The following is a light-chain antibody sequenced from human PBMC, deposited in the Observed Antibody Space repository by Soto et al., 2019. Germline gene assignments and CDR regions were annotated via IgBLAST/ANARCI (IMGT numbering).Light chain of an antibody. J-gene: IGKJ4*01. CDR2: AAS. Sequence: DIQMTQSPSSLSASVGDRVTITCRASQGISNYLAWYQQKSGKVPKLLIYAASTLQSVVPPRFGGSGSGTDFPLTISRLQHEDGANYYRQRYNSAPLTFGGGTKVEIK. CDR3: QRYNSAPLT. CDR1: QGISNY. V-gene: IGKV1-27*01.